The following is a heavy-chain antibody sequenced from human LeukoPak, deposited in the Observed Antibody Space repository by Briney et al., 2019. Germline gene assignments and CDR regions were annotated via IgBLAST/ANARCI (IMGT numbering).Heavy chain of an antibody. D-gene: IGHD2-15*01. J-gene: IGHJ4*02. CDR2: IYYSGST. Sequence: SETLSLTCTVSGGSISSYYWSWIRQPPGKGLEWIGYIYYSGSTNYNPSLKSRVTISVDTSKNQFSLKLSSVTAADTAVYYCAREGGDIADTGFDYWGQGTLVTVSS. CDR3: AREGGDIADTGFDY. V-gene: IGHV4-59*01. CDR1: GGSISSYY.